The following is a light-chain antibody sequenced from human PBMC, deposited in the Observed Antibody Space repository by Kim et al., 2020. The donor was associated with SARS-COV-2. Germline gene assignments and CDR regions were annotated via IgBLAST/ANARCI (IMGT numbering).Light chain of an antibody. J-gene: IGKJ2*01. Sequence: SPRDRAILSCPASQTIFHRYLAWYQHKPGQPPRLLIYGGSSRPTGIPDRFSGSGSGTDFTLTINRLEPDDSAMYYCQQHGDSPPYTFGLGTKLEI. CDR2: GGS. V-gene: IGKV3-20*01. CDR3: QQHGDSPPYT. CDR1: QTIFHRY.